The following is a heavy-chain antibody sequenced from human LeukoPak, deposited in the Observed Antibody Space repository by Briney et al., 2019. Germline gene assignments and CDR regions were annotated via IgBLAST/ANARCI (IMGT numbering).Heavy chain of an antibody. Sequence: GGSLRLSCAASGFTFSSYSMNWVRQAPGKGLEWVANIKQDGSEKYYVDSVKGRFTISRDNAKNSLYLQMNSLRAEDTAVYYCARLYCSSTSCPIDYWGQGTLVTVSS. J-gene: IGHJ4*02. CDR3: ARLYCSSTSCPIDY. D-gene: IGHD2-2*01. V-gene: IGHV3-7*01. CDR2: IKQDGSEK. CDR1: GFTFSSYS.